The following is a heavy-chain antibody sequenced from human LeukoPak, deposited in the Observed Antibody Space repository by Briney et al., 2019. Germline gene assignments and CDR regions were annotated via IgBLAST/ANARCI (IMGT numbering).Heavy chain of an antibody. CDR1: GGSTSGSSYY. J-gene: IGHJ3*02. V-gene: IGHV4-39*01. CDR2: IYYSGST. D-gene: IGHD2-2*01. CDR3: ARPGYCSSTSCYHGAFDI. Sequence: PSETLSLTCTVSGGSTSGSSYYWGWIRQPPGKGLEWIGSIYYSGSTYYNPSLKSRVTISVDTSKNQFSLKLGSVTAADTAVYYCARPGYCSSTSCYHGAFDIWGQGTMVTVSS.